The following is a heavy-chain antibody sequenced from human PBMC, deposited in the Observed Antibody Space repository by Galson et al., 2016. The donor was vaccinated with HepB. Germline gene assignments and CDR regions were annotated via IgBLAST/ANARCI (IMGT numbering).Heavy chain of an antibody. CDR1: GYTFTTYA. D-gene: IGHD6-19*01. V-gene: IGHV1-18*04. J-gene: IGHJ4*02. Sequence: SVKVSCKASGYTFTTYAITWVRQAPGQGLEWMGWINPYNGNIKYAQKVQGRVTMTTDTSTSTAYMELRSLRFDDTAVYYCARRYSSGRYVYVDYWGQGTLVTVSS. CDR3: ARRYSSGRYVYVDY. CDR2: INPYNGNI.